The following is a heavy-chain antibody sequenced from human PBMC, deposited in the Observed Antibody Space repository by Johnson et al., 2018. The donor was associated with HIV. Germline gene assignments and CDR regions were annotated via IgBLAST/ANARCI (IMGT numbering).Heavy chain of an antibody. CDR1: GFTFSSYG. D-gene: IGHD4-11*01. Sequence: QVQLVESGGGVVQPGRSLRLSCAASGFTFSSYGMHWVRQAPGKGLEWVAVISYDGSNKYYADSVKGRFTISRDNSKNTLYLQMNSLRAEDTAVYYCARSRAAYDYDIWGQGTMVTVSS. V-gene: IGHV3-30*03. CDR2: ISYDGSNK. J-gene: IGHJ3*02. CDR3: ARSRAAYDYDI.